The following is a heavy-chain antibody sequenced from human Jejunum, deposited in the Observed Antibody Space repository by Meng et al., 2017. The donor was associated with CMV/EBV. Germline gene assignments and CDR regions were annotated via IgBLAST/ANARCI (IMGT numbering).Heavy chain of an antibody. CDR2: IFYSRSN. CDR3: AGSYNWNYVSFDY. V-gene: IGHV4-59*01. Sequence: TIAGGSISSYYWSWIRQPPGKGLEWIGYIFYSRSNNYNPSLKSRVTISVDTSKNQFSLNLRSVTAADTAVYYCAGSYNWNYVSFDYWGLGTLVTVSS. CDR1: GGSISSYY. J-gene: IGHJ4*02. D-gene: IGHD1-7*01.